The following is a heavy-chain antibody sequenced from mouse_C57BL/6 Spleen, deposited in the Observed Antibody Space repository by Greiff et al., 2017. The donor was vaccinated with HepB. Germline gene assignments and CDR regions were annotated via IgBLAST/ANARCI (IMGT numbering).Heavy chain of an antibody. J-gene: IGHJ4*01. Sequence: VQLQQSGPGLVQPSQSLSITCTVSGFSLTSYGVHWVRQSPGKGLEWLGVIWRGGSTDYNAAFMSRLSITKDNSKSQVFFKMNSLQADDTAIYYCAKNLYDYDEGSAMDYWGQGTSVTVSS. CDR3: AKNLYDYDEGSAMDY. D-gene: IGHD2-4*01. V-gene: IGHV2-5*01. CDR2: IWRGGST. CDR1: GFSLTSYG.